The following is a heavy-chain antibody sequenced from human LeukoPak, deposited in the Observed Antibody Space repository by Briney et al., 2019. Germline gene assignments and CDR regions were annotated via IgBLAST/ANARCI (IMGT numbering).Heavy chain of an antibody. CDR1: GGSISSSSYY. CDR2: IYYSGST. Sequence: SETLSLTCTVSGGSISSSSYYWGWIRQPPGKGLEWIGSIYYSGSTYYNPSLKSRVTISVDTSKNQFSLKLSSVTAADTAVYYCARRGYDFWSGYYPFYYYYGMDVWGQGTTVTVSS. CDR3: ARRGYDFWSGYYPFYYYYGMDV. V-gene: IGHV4-39*01. D-gene: IGHD3-3*01. J-gene: IGHJ6*02.